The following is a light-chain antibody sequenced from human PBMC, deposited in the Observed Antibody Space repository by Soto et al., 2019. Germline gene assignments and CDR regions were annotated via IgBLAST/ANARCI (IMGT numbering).Light chain of an antibody. CDR1: QVITSY. CDR2: GAS. J-gene: IGKJ1*01. CDR3: QQYYSYSTWT. Sequence: IQSTQPPSSLSASVGDSVTITCRASQVITSYLAWYQQKPGKAPNLLIYGASTLQSGVPSRFSGSGSGTDFTLTISCLQSEDFATYYCQQYYSYSTWTFGQGTKVDIK. V-gene: IGKV1-9*01.